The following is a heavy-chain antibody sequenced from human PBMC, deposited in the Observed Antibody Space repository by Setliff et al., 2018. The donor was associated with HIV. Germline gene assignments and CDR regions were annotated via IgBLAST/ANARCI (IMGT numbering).Heavy chain of an antibody. V-gene: IGHV4-61*01. Sequence: PSETLSLTCSVSGASIRSGRMYWSWIRRPPGQRLEWIGFISFAGHINYNPSLSSRVTVSRDTSRNQFSMTLTSVTAADTAVYYCARSFGWGAFNVWGQGTVVTVSS. CDR3: ARSFGWGAFNV. J-gene: IGHJ3*01. CDR1: GASIRSGRMY. D-gene: IGHD6-19*01. CDR2: ISFAGHI.